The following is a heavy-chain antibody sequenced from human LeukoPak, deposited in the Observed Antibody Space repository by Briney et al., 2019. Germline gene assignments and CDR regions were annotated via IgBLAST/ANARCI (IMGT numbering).Heavy chain of an antibody. D-gene: IGHD3-9*01. V-gene: IGHV3-7*01. CDR1: GFDFNSYT. CDR2: MKGDGSDI. J-gene: IGHJ5*02. CDR3: ARGGARYLDT. Sequence: GGSLRLSCVASGFDFNSYTMSWARQAPGKGLEWVAKMKGDGSDIYYVDSVKGRFIICRDNAKNSLCLQMSSLRVEDTAVYYCARGGARYLDTWGQGSLVIVSS.